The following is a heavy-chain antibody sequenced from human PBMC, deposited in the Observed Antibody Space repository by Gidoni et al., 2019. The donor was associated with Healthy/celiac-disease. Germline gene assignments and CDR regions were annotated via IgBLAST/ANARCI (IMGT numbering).Heavy chain of an antibody. CDR1: VFTFRCYA. J-gene: IGHJ6*02. Sequence: QVQLVESGGGVVQPGRSLRLSCAASVFTFRCYAMHWVRQAPGKGLEWVAVISYDGSNKYYADSVKGRFTISRDNSKNTLYLQMNSLRAEDTAVYYCARDFLYGMDVWGQGTTVTVSS. CDR2: ISYDGSNK. CDR3: ARDFLYGMDV. V-gene: IGHV3-30-3*01.